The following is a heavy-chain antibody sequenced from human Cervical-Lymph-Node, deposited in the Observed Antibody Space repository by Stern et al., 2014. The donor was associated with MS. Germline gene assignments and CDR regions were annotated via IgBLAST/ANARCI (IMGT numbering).Heavy chain of an antibody. CDR2: IYPGDSHT. CDR1: GYSFTSYW. J-gene: IGHJ4*02. D-gene: IGHD6-19*01. V-gene: IGHV5-51*01. CDR3: AKEIPNFSGWH. Sequence: EVHLVESGAEVKKTGESLKISCKASGYSFTSYWIGWVRQMPGEGLEWMGVIYPGDSHTTYSPSFRGQVTISVDKSISTAYLEWGSLKASDTAMYYCAKEIPNFSGWHWGQGTLVTVSS.